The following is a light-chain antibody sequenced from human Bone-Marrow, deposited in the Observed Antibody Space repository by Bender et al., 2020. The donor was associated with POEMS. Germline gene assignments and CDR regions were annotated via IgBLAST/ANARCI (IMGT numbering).Light chain of an antibody. V-gene: IGLV2-23*02. CDR3: CSYAGSRV. CDR1: SSDVGSYNL. CDR2: EVS. J-gene: IGLJ2*01. Sequence: QSALTQPAFVSGSPGQSITISCTGTSSDVGSYNLVSWYQQHPGKAPKLMIYEVSKRPSGVSNRFSGSKSGNTASLTSSGLQAEDEADYYCCSYAGSRVFGGGTKLTVL.